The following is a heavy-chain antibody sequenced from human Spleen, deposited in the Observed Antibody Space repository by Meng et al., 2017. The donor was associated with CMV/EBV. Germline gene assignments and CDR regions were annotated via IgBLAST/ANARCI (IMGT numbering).Heavy chain of an antibody. J-gene: IGHJ4*02. CDR2: IYTSGST. CDR1: GGSISSYY. Sequence: QGQVLRSGPGLVKPSATRSHTSTVSGGSISSYYWSWIRQPAGKGLEWIGRIYTSGSTNYNPSLKSRVTMSVDTSKNQFSLKLSSVTAADTAVYYCARGLTQWLPFDYWGQGTLVTVSS. CDR3: ARGLTQWLPFDY. D-gene: IGHD6-19*01. V-gene: IGHV4-4*07.